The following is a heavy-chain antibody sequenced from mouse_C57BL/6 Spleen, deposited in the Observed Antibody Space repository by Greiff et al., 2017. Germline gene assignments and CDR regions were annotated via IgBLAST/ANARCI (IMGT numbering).Heavy chain of an antibody. V-gene: IGHV1-81*01. CDR3: ARQLRLEAWFAY. Sequence: QVQLQQSGAELARPGASVKLSCKASGYTFTSYGISWVKQRTGQGLAWIGEIYPRSGNTYYNDKFKGKATLTADKSSSTAYMELRSLTSEDSAVYFCARQLRLEAWFAYWGQGTLVTVSA. CDR2: IYPRSGNT. D-gene: IGHD3-2*02. J-gene: IGHJ3*01. CDR1: GYTFTSYG.